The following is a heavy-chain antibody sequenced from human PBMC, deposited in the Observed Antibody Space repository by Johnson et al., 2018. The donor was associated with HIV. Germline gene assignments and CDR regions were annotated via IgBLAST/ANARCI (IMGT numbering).Heavy chain of an antibody. J-gene: IGHJ3*02. CDR3: ARDRVMVGATVDAFDI. CDR2: ISYDGSNK. D-gene: IGHD1-26*01. CDR1: GFTFSSYA. Sequence: QMLLVESGGGVVQPGRSLRLSCAASGFTFSSYAMHWVRQAPGKGLEWVAVISYDGSNKYYADSVKGRFTISRDNSKNTLYLQMNSLRAEDTAVYYCARDRVMVGATVDAFDIWGQGTMVTVSS. V-gene: IGHV3-30-3*01.